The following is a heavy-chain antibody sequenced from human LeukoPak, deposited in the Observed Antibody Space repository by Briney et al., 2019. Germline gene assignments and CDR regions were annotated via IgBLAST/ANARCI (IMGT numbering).Heavy chain of an antibody. D-gene: IGHD2-15*01. CDR3: ARLLPLQGGDV. V-gene: IGHV4-34*01. CDR2: INHSGGT. CDR1: GASFTGYY. Sequence: SETLSLTCAVHGASFTGYYWSWFRQPPGKGLEWIGEINHSGGTNYNPSLKSRVTISLDTSNNQFSLKLNSVTAADTAVYYCARLLPLQGGDVWGQGTTVTVSS. J-gene: IGHJ6*02.